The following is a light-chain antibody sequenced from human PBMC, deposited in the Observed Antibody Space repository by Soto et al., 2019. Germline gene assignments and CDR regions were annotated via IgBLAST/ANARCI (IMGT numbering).Light chain of an antibody. V-gene: IGLV1-44*01. Sequence: LTQPPSASGTPGQRVTISCSGSGSSIGTNTVNWYRQLPGTAPKLLIYGNNQRPSGVPDRFSGSKSGTSASLAISGLQSEDEADYYCAAWDGSLNNVLFGGGTKLTVL. J-gene: IGLJ2*01. CDR3: AAWDGSLNNVL. CDR2: GNN. CDR1: GSSIGTNT.